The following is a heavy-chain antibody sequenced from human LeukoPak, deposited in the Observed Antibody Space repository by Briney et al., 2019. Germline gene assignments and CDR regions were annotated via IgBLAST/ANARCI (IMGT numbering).Heavy chain of an antibody. D-gene: IGHD5-12*01. CDR1: DSISNYY. CDR3: ARGYSGYDYVDYFDY. V-gene: IGHV4-59*12. Sequence: SETLSLTCTVDSISNYYWTWIRQPPGKGLEWIGYIYHSGSTYYNPSLKSRVTISVDRSKNQFSLKLSSVTAADTAVYYCARGYSGYDYVDYFDYWGQGTLVTVSS. J-gene: IGHJ4*02. CDR2: IYHSGST.